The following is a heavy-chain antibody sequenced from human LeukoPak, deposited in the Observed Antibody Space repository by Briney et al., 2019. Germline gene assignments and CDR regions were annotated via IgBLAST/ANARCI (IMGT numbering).Heavy chain of an antibody. J-gene: IGHJ3*02. CDR3: ARSSSRGGAFDI. Sequence: DSIQGRFTISRDNAENSLYLQMNSLRAEDTAVYYCARSSSRGGAFDIWGQGTMVTVSS. V-gene: IGHV3-21*06. D-gene: IGHD6-13*01.